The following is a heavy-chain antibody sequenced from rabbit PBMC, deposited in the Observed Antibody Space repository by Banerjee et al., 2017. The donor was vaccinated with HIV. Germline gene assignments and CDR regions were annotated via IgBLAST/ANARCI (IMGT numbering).Heavy chain of an antibody. D-gene: IGHD1-1*01. Sequence: QSLEESGGDLVKPGASLTLTCTASGLDFSSSYWMCWVRQAPGKGLEWIACISPGSGGTYYASWAKGRFTISKTSSTTVTLQLTSLTAADTATYYCARSTDSGYYPFDLWGQGTLVTVS. V-gene: IGHV1S40*01. CDR1: GLDFSSSYW. J-gene: IGHJ3*01. CDR3: ARSTDSGYYPFDL. CDR2: ISPGSGGT.